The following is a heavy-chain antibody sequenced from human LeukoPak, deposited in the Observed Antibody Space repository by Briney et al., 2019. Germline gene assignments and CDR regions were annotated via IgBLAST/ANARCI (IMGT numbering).Heavy chain of an antibody. CDR2: MCYDGSKD. Sequence: PGGSLRLSCAASGFSFSTYGIHWVRQAPGKGLEGVAVMCYDGSKDYYADSVKGRFTISRDASKNTLYLQMNNLRAEDTAVYYCARVRSYGLKSYYYYYMDVWGKGTTVTVSS. CDR3: ARVRSYGLKSYYYYYMDV. CDR1: GFSFSTYG. D-gene: IGHD5-18*01. V-gene: IGHV3-33*01. J-gene: IGHJ6*03.